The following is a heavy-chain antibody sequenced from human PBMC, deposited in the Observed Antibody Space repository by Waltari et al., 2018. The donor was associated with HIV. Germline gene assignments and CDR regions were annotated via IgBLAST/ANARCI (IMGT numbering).Heavy chain of an antibody. CDR3: ARVPYYYDTSAYPDY. V-gene: IGHV1-2*02. D-gene: IGHD3-22*01. CDR2: INPNGGGT. CDR1: GYTFTGYY. Sequence: QVQLVQSGAEVKKPGASVKVSCKASGYTFTGYYMHWVRQAPGEGLEWRGWINPNGGGTNYAQKFQGRVPMTRDTSITTAYMEVSRLRSDDTAVYYCARVPYYYDTSAYPDYGGQGTLVTVSS. J-gene: IGHJ4*02.